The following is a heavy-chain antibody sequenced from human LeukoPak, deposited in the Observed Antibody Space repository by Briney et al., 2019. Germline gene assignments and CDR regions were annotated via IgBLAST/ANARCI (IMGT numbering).Heavy chain of an antibody. J-gene: IGHJ4*02. CDR3: AKAGGIAVAGLAYYFDY. Sequence: GRSLRLSCAASGFTFDDYAMHWVRQAPGKGLEWVSGVSWNSGSIGYADSVKGRFTISRDNAKNSLYLQMNSLRAEDTALYYCAKAGGIAVAGLAYYFDYWGQGTLVTVSS. CDR2: VSWNSGSI. V-gene: IGHV3-9*01. D-gene: IGHD6-19*01. CDR1: GFTFDDYA.